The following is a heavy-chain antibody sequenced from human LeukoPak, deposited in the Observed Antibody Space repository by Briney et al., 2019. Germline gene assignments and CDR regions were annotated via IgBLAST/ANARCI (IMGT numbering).Heavy chain of an antibody. CDR3: VSRYSYGPDY. Sequence: GRSLRLSCAAYGFTLSSYYMHWVRQASGKGLEWVSSISSSSSYIYYADSVKGRFTISRDNAKNSLYLQMNSLRAEDTAVYYCVSRYSYGPDYWGQGTLVTVSS. CDR1: GFTLSSYY. CDR2: ISSSSSYI. D-gene: IGHD5-18*01. J-gene: IGHJ4*02. V-gene: IGHV3-21*01.